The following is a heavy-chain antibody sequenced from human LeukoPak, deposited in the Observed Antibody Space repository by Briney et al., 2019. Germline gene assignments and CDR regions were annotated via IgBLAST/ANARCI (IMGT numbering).Heavy chain of an antibody. D-gene: IGHD3-10*01. CDR1: GDSVSGYY. J-gene: IGHJ3*02. CDR2: THHSGNT. Sequence: SETLSLTCIVSGDSVSGYYWNWIRQPPGEGLEWIGYTHHSGNTLYNPSLKSRVTTSVDTSKNQFPLSLSSVTAADTAVYYCARWEVRLNAFEMWGQGTMVTVSS. CDR3: ARWEVRLNAFEM. V-gene: IGHV4-59*02.